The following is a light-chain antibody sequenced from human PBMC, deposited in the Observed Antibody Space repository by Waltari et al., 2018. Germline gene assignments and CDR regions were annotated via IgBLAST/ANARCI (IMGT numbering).Light chain of an antibody. V-gene: IGLV6-57*04. Sequence: NFLLTQPHSVSESPGKTITISCTRSSGSIGSNYVQCYQQRPGSAPITLIYEDNQRPSGVPDRFSGSIDSSSNSASLTIAGLKTEDEADYYCQSSDNTPQVIFGGGTKLAVL. CDR3: QSSDNTPQVI. CDR1: SGSIGSNY. CDR2: EDN. J-gene: IGLJ2*01.